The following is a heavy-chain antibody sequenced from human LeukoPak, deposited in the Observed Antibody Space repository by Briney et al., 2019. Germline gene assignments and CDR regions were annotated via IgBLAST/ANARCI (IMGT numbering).Heavy chain of an antibody. Sequence: GGSLRLSCADSGVTFSSYTMNWVRQAPGKGLEWVSGISSLGVSTYYADSVKGRFTISRDNSKNTLYLHMDRLGTADTAVYYCAKMPSTEIYYFYYMDVWGKGTTVTASS. J-gene: IGHJ6*03. CDR1: GVTFSSYT. CDR3: AKMPSTEIYYFYYMDV. D-gene: IGHD2-2*01. V-gene: IGHV3-23*01. CDR2: ISSLGVST.